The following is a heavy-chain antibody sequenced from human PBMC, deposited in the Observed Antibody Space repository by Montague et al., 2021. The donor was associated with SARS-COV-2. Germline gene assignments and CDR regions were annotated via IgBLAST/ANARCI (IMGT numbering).Heavy chain of an antibody. D-gene: IGHD1-1*01. V-gene: IGHV6-1*01. CDR1: GDSVSSNSAT. CDR2: TYYRSKWYN. J-gene: IGHJ6*02. CDR3: TSGREGNYNVMDV. Sequence: CAISGDSVSSNSATWNWVRQSPSRGLEWLGRTYYRSKWYNDYAVSARGRVTINPDTSKNEFSLQLNSGTPEDRAIYYCTSGREGNYNVMDVWGQGTTVTVSS.